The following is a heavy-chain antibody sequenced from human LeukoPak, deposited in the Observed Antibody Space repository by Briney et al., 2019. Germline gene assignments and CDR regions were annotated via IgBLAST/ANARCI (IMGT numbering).Heavy chain of an antibody. CDR2: TSSSDAGT. V-gene: IGHV3-23*01. D-gene: IGHD2-15*01. Sequence: PGGSLRLSCAASGFTLSTYAMSWVRQTPGKGLEWVAATSSSDAGTYHADSVRGRFTISRDNSKNTLYLQMNSLRAEDTAVYSCARGADGVSSNSRGWFDPWGQGTLVTVSS. CDR1: GFTLSTYA. CDR3: ARGADGVSSNSRGWFDP. J-gene: IGHJ5*02.